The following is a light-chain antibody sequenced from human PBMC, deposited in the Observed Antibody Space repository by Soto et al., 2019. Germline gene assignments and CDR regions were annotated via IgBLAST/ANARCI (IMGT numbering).Light chain of an antibody. CDR1: EPVRNTF. CDR2: GAS. J-gene: IGKJ4*01. Sequence: DIVLTQSPDTLSLSPGERATLSCRASEPVRNTFLAWYQQKPGQAPSLLIYGASSRAVGIADRFSGSGSGADFSLTISRLQHEDVVLYFCQQYADSPLTFGGGSKVEIK. V-gene: IGKV3-20*01. CDR3: QQYADSPLT.